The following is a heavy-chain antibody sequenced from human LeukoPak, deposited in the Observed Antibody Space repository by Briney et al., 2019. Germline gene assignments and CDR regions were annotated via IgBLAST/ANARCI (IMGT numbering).Heavy chain of an antibody. Sequence: SETLSLTCAVYGGSFSGYYWSWIRQPPGKGLEWIGEINHSGSTNYNPSLKSRVTISVDTSKNQFSLKLSSVTAAETAVYYCARRPLRSSGYYYWGQGTLVTVSS. D-gene: IGHD3-22*01. CDR3: ARRPLRSSGYYY. CDR1: GGSFSGYY. V-gene: IGHV4-34*01. J-gene: IGHJ4*02. CDR2: INHSGST.